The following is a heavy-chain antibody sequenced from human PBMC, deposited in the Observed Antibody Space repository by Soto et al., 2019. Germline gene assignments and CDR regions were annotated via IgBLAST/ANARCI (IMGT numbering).Heavy chain of an antibody. D-gene: IGHD5-12*01. CDR2: ISSIGTNR. J-gene: IGHJ6*02. CDR1: GFTFSNYY. V-gene: IGHV3-11*04. CDR3: ARGEDHVATLYYYYYYGMDV. Sequence: GGSLRLSCAASGFTFSNYYMSWVRQVPGKGLECVSYISSIGTNRYYAESVKGRFTISRDNAKNSLYLQMNSLRAEDTAVYYCARGEDHVATLYYYYYYGMDVWGQGTTVNVSS.